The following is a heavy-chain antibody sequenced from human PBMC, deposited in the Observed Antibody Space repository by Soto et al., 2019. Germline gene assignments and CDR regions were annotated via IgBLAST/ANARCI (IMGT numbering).Heavy chain of an antibody. J-gene: IGHJ4*02. D-gene: IGHD6-19*01. CDR2: ISGSGGST. CDR3: AKWGDSVAGTKYYFDY. Sequence: GASVRLSCAASGFTFSSYAMSWVHQAPGKGLEWVSAISGSGGSTYYADSVKGRFTISRDNSKNTLYLQMNSLRAEDTAVYYCAKWGDSVAGTKYYFDYWGQGALVTVSS. CDR1: GFTFSSYA. V-gene: IGHV3-23*01.